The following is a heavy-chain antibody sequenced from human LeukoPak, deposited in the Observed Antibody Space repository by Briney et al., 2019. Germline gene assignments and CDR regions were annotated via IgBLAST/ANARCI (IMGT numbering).Heavy chain of an antibody. Sequence: PSETLSLTCTVSGGSISRYYWSWIRQPPGKGLEWMGYLYYSGSTNYNPSLKSRVTISVETSKNQFSLKLSSVTAADTAVYYCARVPCSSTSCYVGWFDPWGQGTLVTVSS. J-gene: IGHJ5*02. CDR2: LYYSGST. D-gene: IGHD2-2*01. CDR3: ARVPCSSTSCYVGWFDP. V-gene: IGHV4-59*01. CDR1: GGSISRYY.